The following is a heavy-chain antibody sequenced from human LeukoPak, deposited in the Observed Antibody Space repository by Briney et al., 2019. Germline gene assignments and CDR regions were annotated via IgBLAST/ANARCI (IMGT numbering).Heavy chain of an antibody. J-gene: IGHJ4*02. D-gene: IGHD2-2*01. CDR1: GFTFSSYW. CDR2: ISGSGGST. Sequence: GGSLRLSCAASGFTFSSYWMSWVRQAPGKGLEWVSAISGSGGSTYYADSVKGRFTISRDNSKNTLYLQMNSLRAEDTAVYYCAKDTNIVVVPAAIINWGQGTLVTVSS. CDR3: AKDTNIVVVPAAIIN. V-gene: IGHV3-23*01.